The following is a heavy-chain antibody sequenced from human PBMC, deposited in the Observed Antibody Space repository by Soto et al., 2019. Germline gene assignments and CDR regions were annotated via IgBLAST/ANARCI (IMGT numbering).Heavy chain of an antibody. Sequence: SVKVSCKASGGTFSSYTISWVRQAPGQGLEWMGRIIPILGIANYAQKFQGRVTITADKSTSTAYMELSSLRSEDTAVYYCAKALGNSWYQIDSRGQGTLVTVSS. CDR2: IIPILGIA. CDR1: GGTFSSYT. V-gene: IGHV1-69*02. D-gene: IGHD6-13*01. CDR3: AKALGNSWYQIDS. J-gene: IGHJ4*02.